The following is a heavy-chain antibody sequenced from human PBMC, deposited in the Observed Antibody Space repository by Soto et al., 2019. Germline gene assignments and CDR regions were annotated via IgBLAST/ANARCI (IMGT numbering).Heavy chain of an antibody. Sequence: QLQLQESGPGLVKPSETLSLTCTVSGGSISSSSYYWGWIRQPPGKGLEWIGSIYYSGSTYYNPSLKSRVSISVDTSKSPFSLQLSSVTAAYTAVYYCASFPGGAREGSGSYLVYVFDYWGQGTLVTVSS. V-gene: IGHV4-39*01. CDR3: ASFPGGAREGSGSYLVYVFDY. D-gene: IGHD3-10*01. CDR1: GGSISSSSYY. J-gene: IGHJ4*02. CDR2: IYYSGST.